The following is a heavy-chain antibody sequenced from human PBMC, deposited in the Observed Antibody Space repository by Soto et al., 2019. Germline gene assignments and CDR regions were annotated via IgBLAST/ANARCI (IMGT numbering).Heavy chain of an antibody. CDR2: IIPIFGTA. Sequence: QVQLVQSWAEVTKPGSSVKVSCKASGGTFSSYAISWVRQAPGQGLEWMGGIIPIFGTANYAQKFQGRVTSTADKSTSTAYMELRSLRSEDTAVYYCARELPGGYYFDYWGKGTLVTVSS. J-gene: IGHJ4*02. CDR3: ARELPGGYYFDY. V-gene: IGHV1-69*06. CDR1: GGTFSSYA. D-gene: IGHD1-26*01.